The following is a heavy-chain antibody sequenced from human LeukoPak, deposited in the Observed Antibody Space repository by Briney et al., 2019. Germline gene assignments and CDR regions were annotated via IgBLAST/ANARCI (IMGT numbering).Heavy chain of an antibody. D-gene: IGHD3-22*01. CDR3: ARGVPRGYYGSSGYQKWFDP. V-gene: IGHV7-4-1*02. CDR1: GYTFTSYA. CDR2: INTNTGNP. J-gene: IGHJ5*02. Sequence: ASVNVSCKASGYTFTSYAMNWVRQAPGQGLEWMGWINTNTGNPTYAQGFTGRFVFSLDTSVSTAYLQISSLKAEDTAVYYCARGVPRGYYGSSGYQKWFDPWGQGTLVTVSS.